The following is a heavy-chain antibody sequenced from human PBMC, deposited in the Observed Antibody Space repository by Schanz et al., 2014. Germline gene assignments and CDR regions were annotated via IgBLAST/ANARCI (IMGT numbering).Heavy chain of an antibody. CDR3: AKGRFGELSAFDI. J-gene: IGHJ3*02. D-gene: IGHD3-10*01. V-gene: IGHV3-23*01. Sequence: EVQLMESGGGLVKPGGSLRLSCVASGFAFSSFAMTWVRQAPGRGLEWVSALSEGGGGTHYADAVRGRFTISRDNAKNSLYLQMNSLRAEDTAVYYCAKGRFGELSAFDIWGQGTMVTVSS. CDR1: GFAFSSFA. CDR2: LSEGGGGT.